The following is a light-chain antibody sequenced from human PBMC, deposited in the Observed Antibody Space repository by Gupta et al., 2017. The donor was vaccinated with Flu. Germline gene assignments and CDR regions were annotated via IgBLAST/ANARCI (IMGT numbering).Light chain of an antibody. V-gene: IGKV3-11*01. CDR1: PSGTNY. J-gene: IGKJ3*01. Sequence: AILSVAPVERATRSCRASPSGTNYLAWYQQRPGQAPRRLIYGASNRATGIPARFSGSASGTDFTLKISSREAEDVAVYYCQQRTDWPPFTFGPGTKVDVK. CDR2: GAS. CDR3: QQRTDWPPFT.